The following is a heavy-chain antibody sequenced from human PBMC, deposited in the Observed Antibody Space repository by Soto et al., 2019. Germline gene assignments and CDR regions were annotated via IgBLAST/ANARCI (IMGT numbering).Heavy chain of an antibody. J-gene: IGHJ6*02. D-gene: IGHD2-15*01. Sequence: QVQLVESGGGVVQPGGSLRLPCAASGFTFRNYAMHWVRQAPGKGLECLAVIAYDGSNAFYRDSVKGRFTTSRDNSKNMLYLHMNSLRSEDTGVYYCARGDREDILVVVGARPGEYGIDIWGQGTTVTVSS. CDR1: GFTFRNYA. CDR3: ARGDREDILVVVGARPGEYGIDI. CDR2: IAYDGSNA. V-gene: IGHV3-30-3*01.